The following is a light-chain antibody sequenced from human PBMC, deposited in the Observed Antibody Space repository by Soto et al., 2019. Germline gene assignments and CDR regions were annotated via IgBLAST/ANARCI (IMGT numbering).Light chain of an antibody. CDR2: AAS. CDR1: QGISSY. J-gene: IGKJ4*01. Sequence: AIRMTQSPSSFSASTGDRVTITCRASQGISSYLAWYQQKPGKAPKLLIYAASTFDSGGPARFSGSGAGTHFSLTISGQHSEDFAAYYCQPYYRYPHTFGGGTKVEIK. V-gene: IGKV1-8*01. CDR3: QPYYRYPHT.